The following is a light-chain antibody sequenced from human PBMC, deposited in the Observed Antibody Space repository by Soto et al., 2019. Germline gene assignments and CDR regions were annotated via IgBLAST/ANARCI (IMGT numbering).Light chain of an antibody. J-gene: IGKJ4*01. CDR1: QSIITW. CDR3: QQYETSPLT. V-gene: IGKV1-5*01. Sequence: DIQMTQSPSTLSASVGDRVTITCRASQSIITWLAWYQQKPGRAPNVLIYDASSLESGVPSRFSGSGSGTEFTLTISSLQPDDFATYYCQQYETSPLTFGGGTKVEIK. CDR2: DAS.